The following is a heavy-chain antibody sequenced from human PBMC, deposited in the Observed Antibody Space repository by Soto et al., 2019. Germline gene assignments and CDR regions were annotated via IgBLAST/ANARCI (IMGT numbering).Heavy chain of an antibody. J-gene: IGHJ4*02. D-gene: IGHD3-3*01. Sequence: QVQLVQSGAEVKKPGASVKVSCKASGYTFTSYDINWVRQATGQGLEWMGWMNPNSGNTGYAQKFQGRVTMTRNTSIITAYMELSSLRSEDTAVYYCARGRRLRFLEWSPTYFDYWGQGTLVTVSS. CDR3: ARGRRLRFLEWSPTYFDY. V-gene: IGHV1-8*01. CDR2: MNPNSGNT. CDR1: GYTFTSYD.